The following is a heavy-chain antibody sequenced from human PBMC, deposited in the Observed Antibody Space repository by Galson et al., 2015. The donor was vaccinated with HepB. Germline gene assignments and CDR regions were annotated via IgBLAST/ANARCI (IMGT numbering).Heavy chain of an antibody. CDR3: TTDSIVVVPAAMWDNYYYCDMHV. J-gene: IGHJ6*03. V-gene: IGHV3-15*07. D-gene: IGHD2-2*01. Sequence: LRLSCAASGFTFSNAWMNWVRQAPGKGLEWVGRIKSKTDGGTTDYAAPVKGRFTISRDDSKNTLYLQMNSLRTEDTAVYYCTTDSIVVVPAAMWDNYYYCDMHVWGKGTTVTVSS. CDR1: GFTFSNAW. CDR2: IKSKTDGGTT.